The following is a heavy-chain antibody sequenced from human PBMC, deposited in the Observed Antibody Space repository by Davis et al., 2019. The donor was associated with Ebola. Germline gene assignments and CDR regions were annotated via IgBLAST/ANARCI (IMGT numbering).Heavy chain of an antibody. D-gene: IGHD1-7*01. CDR3: ATLTGTLVFDAFDI. Sequence: PGGSLRLSCAASGFTFSSYGMHWVRQAPGKGLEWVAVIWYDGSNKYYADSVKGRFTISRDNSKNTLYLQMNSLRAEDTAVYYCATLTGTLVFDAFDIWGQGTMVTVSS. CDR1: GFTFSSYG. CDR2: IWYDGSNK. J-gene: IGHJ3*02. V-gene: IGHV3-33*01.